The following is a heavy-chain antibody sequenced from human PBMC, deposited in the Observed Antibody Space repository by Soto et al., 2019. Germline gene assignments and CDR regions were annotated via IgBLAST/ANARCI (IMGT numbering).Heavy chain of an antibody. Sequence: GGSLRLSCETSGFSFSVYGMHWVRQAPGKGLEWVAVIWYDASKQFYAASVEGRFTISRDNSKAILYLQMNNLRAEDTAVYYCAAWAEGATEVHWGQGTLVTVSS. CDR2: IWYDASKQ. D-gene: IGHD2-15*01. CDR3: AAWAEGATEVH. J-gene: IGHJ4*02. V-gene: IGHV3-33*01. CDR1: GFSFSVYG.